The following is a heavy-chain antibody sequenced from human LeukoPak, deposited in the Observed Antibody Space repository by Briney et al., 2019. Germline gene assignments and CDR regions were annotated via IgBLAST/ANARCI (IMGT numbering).Heavy chain of an antibody. CDR3: ATEIQNIAGRVY. Sequence: SETLSLTCAVYGGSFSGYYWSWIRQPPGKGLEWIGEINHYGSTNYNPSLKSRVTISVDTSKNQFSLNLSSVTAADTAVYYCATEIQNIAGRVYWGQGTLVTVSS. CDR1: GGSFSGYY. D-gene: IGHD6-6*01. CDR2: INHYGST. J-gene: IGHJ4*02. V-gene: IGHV4-34*01.